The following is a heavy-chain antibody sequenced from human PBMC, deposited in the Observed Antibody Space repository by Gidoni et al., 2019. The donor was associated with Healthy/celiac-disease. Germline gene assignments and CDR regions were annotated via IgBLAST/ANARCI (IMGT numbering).Heavy chain of an antibody. CDR1: GGSLSSYY. CDR3: ARLGYSSGSISFDY. D-gene: IGHD6-19*01. V-gene: IGHV4-59*08. CDR2: IYYSGST. J-gene: IGHJ4*02. Sequence: QVQLQESGPGLVKPSETLSLTCTVSGGSLSSYYWSWIRQPPGKGLEWIGYIYYSGSTNYNPSLKSRVTISVDTSKNQFSLKLSSVTAADTAVYYCARLGYSSGSISFDYWGQGTLVTVSS.